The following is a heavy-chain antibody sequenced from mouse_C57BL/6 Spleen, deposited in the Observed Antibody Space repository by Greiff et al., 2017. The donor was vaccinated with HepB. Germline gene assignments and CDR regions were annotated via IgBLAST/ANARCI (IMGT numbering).Heavy chain of an antibody. CDR2: INPSNGGT. V-gene: IGHV1-53*01. Sequence: QVQLQQPGTELVKPGASVKLSCKASGYTFTSYWMHWVKQRPGQGLEWIGNINPSNGGTNYNEKFKSKATLTVDKSSSTAYMQLSSLTSEDSAVYDCARASGYYGSSSNDFDYWGQGTTLTVSS. CDR1: GYTFTSYW. J-gene: IGHJ2*01. CDR3: ARASGYYGSSSNDFDY. D-gene: IGHD1-1*01.